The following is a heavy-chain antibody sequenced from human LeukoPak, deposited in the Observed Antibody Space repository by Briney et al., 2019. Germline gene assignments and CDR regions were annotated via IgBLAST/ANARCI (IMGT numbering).Heavy chain of an antibody. D-gene: IGHD3-10*01. J-gene: IGHJ4*02. CDR2: IDQDGSGK. V-gene: IGHV3-7*05. Sequence: GGSLRLSCAASGFTFNDYYMSWVRQAPGKGLEWVANIDQDGSGKYYVDSVMGRFTISRDNANNSLFLQMNSLSTEDSAVYYCASYGSRSHDYWGQGTLVTVSS. CDR3: ASYGSRSHDY. CDR1: GFTFNDYY.